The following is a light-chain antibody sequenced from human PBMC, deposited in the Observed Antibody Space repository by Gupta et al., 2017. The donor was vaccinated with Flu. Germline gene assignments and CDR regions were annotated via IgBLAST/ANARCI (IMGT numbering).Light chain of an antibody. CDR3: QQYNIWPPWT. CDR1: RSVSSN. V-gene: IGKV3-15*01. J-gene: IGKJ1*01. Sequence: AILSVSPGERATLSCRASRSVSSNLAWYQQKPGQAPRLLIHGASTRATGIPARFSGSGSETEFTLTISGRQSEDFAVYYCQQYNIWPPWTFGQGTKVEIK. CDR2: GAS.